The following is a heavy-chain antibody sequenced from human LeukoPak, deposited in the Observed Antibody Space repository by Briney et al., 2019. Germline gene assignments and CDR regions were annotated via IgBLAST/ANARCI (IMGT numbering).Heavy chain of an antibody. Sequence: HAGGSLRLSCAASGFTFSNYWMIWVRQPPGKGLEWVSSIFPSGGEIHYADSVRGRFTISRDNSKSTLSLQMNSLRAEDTAIYYCATYRQVLLPFESWGQGTLVTVSS. CDR3: ATYRQVLLPFES. D-gene: IGHD2-8*02. CDR2: IFPSGGEI. CDR1: GFTFSNYW. J-gene: IGHJ4*02. V-gene: IGHV3-23*01.